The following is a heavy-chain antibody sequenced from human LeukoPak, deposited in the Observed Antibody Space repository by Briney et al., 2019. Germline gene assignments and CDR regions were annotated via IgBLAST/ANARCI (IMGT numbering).Heavy chain of an antibody. J-gene: IGHJ4*02. CDR3: VKAPYYGSD. CDR1: GFTFSSYA. D-gene: IGHD3-10*01. Sequence: GGSLRLSCSASGFTFSSYAMHWVRQASGKGLEYVSAITGNGRSIYYADSMKGRFAISRDNSKNTLYLQMSSLRPEDTAVYYCVKAPYYGSDWGQGTLVTVSS. V-gene: IGHV3-64D*06. CDR2: ITGNGRSI.